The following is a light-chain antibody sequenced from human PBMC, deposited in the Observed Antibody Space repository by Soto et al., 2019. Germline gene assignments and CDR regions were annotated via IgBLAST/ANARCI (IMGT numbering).Light chain of an antibody. J-gene: IGLJ2*01. Sequence: QSVLTQPPSASASLGASVTLTCTLSSGYSNYKVDWYQQRPGKGPRFVMRVGTGGIVGSKGDGIPDRFSVLGSGLNRYLTIKNIQEEDECDYHCGADHGSGSNFVREFGGGTKLTVL. V-gene: IGLV9-49*01. CDR3: GADHGSGSNFVRE. CDR1: SGYSNYK. CDR2: VGTGGIVG.